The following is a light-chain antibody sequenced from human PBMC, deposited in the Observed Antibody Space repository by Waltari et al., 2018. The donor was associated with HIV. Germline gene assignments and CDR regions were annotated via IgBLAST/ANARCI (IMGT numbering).Light chain of an antibody. Sequence: QSALTQPASVSGSPGQSITISCTGTTSDIGNYNYVSWYQHHPGTAPKLIIYEVSNRPSGVSNLFSGSKAGNTASLTVSGLHAEDEGDYYCSSYSSSTSPYVFGTGTKVTVV. CDR2: EVS. CDR1: TSDIGNYNY. CDR3: SSYSSSTSPYV. J-gene: IGLJ1*01. V-gene: IGLV2-14*01.